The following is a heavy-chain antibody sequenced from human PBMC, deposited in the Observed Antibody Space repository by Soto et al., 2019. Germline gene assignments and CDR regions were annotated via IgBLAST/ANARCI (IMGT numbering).Heavy chain of an antibody. CDR2: INPSGGST. V-gene: IGHV1-46*01. J-gene: IGHJ4*02. CDR3: ARDWSTVAGPPCYFDY. CDR1: GYTFTSYY. D-gene: IGHD1-26*01. Sequence: QVQLVQSGAEVKKPGASVKVSCKASGYTFTSYYMHWVRQAPGQGLEWMGIINPSGGSTSYAQKCQGRVTMTRDTSTSTVYMELSSLRSEDTAVYYCARDWSTVAGPPCYFDYWGQGPLVTVSS.